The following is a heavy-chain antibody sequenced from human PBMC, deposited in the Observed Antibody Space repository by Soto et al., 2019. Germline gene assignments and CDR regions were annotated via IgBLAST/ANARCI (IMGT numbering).Heavy chain of an antibody. J-gene: IGHJ3*02. CDR1: GSTFINYP. D-gene: IGHD6-13*01. CDR2: ISGSGAST. Sequence: EVQLLESGGALVSPGGSLRLPCAASGSTFINYPRSWFAQPPGKGLEWVSAISGSGASTYYADSVKGRFTISRDNSKNTLYLQMNSLRAEDTAVYYCAKSGMAALDVFDNWGQGTRVTVSS. CDR3: AKSGMAALDVFDN. V-gene: IGHV3-23*01.